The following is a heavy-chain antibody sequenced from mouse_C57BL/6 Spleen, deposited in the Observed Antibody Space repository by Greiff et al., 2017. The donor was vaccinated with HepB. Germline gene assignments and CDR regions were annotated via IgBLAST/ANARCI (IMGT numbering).Heavy chain of an antibody. CDR2: INPGSGGT. V-gene: IGHV1-54*01. CDR3: ARMGWYFDV. CDR1: GYAFTNYL. J-gene: IGHJ1*03. Sequence: QVQLQQSGAELVRPGTSVKVSCKASGYAFTNYLIEWVKQRPGQGLEWIGVINPGSGGTNYNEKFKGKATLTADKSSSTAYMQLSSLTSEDSAVYFCARMGWYFDVWGTGTTVTVSS.